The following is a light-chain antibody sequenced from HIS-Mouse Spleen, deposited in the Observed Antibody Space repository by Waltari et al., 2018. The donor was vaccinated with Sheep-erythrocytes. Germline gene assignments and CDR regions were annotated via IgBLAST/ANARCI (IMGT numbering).Light chain of an antibody. Sequence: SYELTQPPSVSVSPGQTARITCSGDALPKKYAYWYQQKSGQAPVLVIYEASKRPPGIPERFSGSSSGTMATLTISGAQVEDEADYYCYSTDSSGNHRVFGTGTKVTVL. CDR1: ALPKKY. CDR2: EAS. J-gene: IGLJ1*01. CDR3: YSTDSSGNHRV. V-gene: IGLV3-10*01.